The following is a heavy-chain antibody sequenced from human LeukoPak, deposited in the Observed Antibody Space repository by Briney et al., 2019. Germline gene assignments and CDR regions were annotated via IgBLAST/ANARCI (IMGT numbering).Heavy chain of an antibody. CDR3: ARRGYSGYDSGANWFDP. CDR1: GYTFTNYG. J-gene: IGHJ5*02. Sequence: ASVKVSCKASGYTFTNYGISWVRQAPGHGLEWMGWISAYDGKTFYAQKFQGRVTMTTDTSTSTAYIELRSLTSDDTAVYYCARRGYSGYDSGANWFDPWGQGTLVTVSS. CDR2: ISAYDGKT. D-gene: IGHD5-12*01. V-gene: IGHV1-18*01.